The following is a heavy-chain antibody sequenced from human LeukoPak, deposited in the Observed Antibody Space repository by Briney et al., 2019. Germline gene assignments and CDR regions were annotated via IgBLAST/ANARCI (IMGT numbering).Heavy chain of an antibody. V-gene: IGHV1-2*02. CDR2: INPNSGGT. J-gene: IGHJ4*02. CDR1: GYIFTGYY. D-gene: IGHD4-17*01. Sequence: ASVKVSCKASGYIFTGYYIHWVRQAPGQGLEWMGWINPNSGGTNYAQKFQGRVTMTRDTSISTAYLELSRLRSDDTAVYYCARDSPLDYGDYGIDYWGQGTLVTVS. CDR3: ARDSPLDYGDYGIDY.